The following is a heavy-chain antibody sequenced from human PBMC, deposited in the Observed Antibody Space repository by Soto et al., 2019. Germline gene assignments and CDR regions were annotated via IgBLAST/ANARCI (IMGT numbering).Heavy chain of an antibody. V-gene: IGHV4-39*01. CDR2: IYHSGNT. D-gene: IGHD5-18*01. J-gene: IGHJ4*02. CDR3: ARHEWLQLWLVTEY. CDR1: GDSIGSSTNY. Sequence: PSETLSLTCSVSGDSIGSSTNYWGWIRQPPGKGLEWIGTIYHSGNTYYNPNLKSRVAISVDMSKNQFSLRLNSVTAADTAVYYCARHEWLQLWLVTEYWGQGALVTVS.